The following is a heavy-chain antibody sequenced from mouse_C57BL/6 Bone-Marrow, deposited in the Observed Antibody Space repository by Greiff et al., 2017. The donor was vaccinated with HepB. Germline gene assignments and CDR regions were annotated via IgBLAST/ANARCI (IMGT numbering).Heavy chain of an antibody. Sequence: QVQLQQSGAELVKPGASVKLSCKASGYTFTSYWMHWVKQRPGQGLEWIGMIHPNSGSTNYNEKFKSKATLTVDKSSSTAYMQLSSLTSEDSAVYYCANYYGTSWFAYWGQGTLVTVSA. CDR2: IHPNSGST. CDR1: GYTFTSYW. CDR3: ANYYGTSWFAY. D-gene: IGHD2-1*01. J-gene: IGHJ3*01. V-gene: IGHV1-64*01.